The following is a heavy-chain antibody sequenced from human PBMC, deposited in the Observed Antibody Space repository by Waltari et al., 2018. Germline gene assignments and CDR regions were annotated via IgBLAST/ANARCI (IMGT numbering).Heavy chain of an antibody. CDR2: SSISGDAI. V-gene: IGHV3-11*01. CDR3: VRDDNWGSLDF. D-gene: IGHD1-1*01. Sequence: QVQLVESGGDLVKPGGSLRLSCAASGFSFSDYYMTWIRQAPGKGLDWVSYSSISGDAIYYADSVKGRFTISRDNARNSLYLQMNSLRADDTAVYFCVRDDNWGSLDFWGQGVLVTVSS. J-gene: IGHJ4*02. CDR1: GFSFSDYY.